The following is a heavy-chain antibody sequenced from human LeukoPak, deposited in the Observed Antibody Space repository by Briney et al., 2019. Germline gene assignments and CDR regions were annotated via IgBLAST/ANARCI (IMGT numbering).Heavy chain of an antibody. Sequence: GGSLRLSCAASGFTFSNYAMSWVRQAPGKGLEWVSGITASGGGPSSADSVKGRFTISGDNSNNMVYLQMNSLRDDDTAVYYCVKDGRTSAPCWGQGTLVTVSS. CDR2: ITASGGGP. CDR3: VKDGRTSAPC. D-gene: IGHD2-15*01. J-gene: IGHJ4*02. V-gene: IGHV3-23*01. CDR1: GFTFSNYA.